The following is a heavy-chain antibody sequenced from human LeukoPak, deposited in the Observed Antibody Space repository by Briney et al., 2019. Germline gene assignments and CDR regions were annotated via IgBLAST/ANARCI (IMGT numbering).Heavy chain of an antibody. D-gene: IGHD3-9*01. CDR3: ARDAFLTGYYRNYFDY. J-gene: IGHJ4*02. V-gene: IGHV3-7*01. CDR2: IKQDGSEK. Sequence: PGGSLRLSCAASGFTVSSNYMSWVRQAPGKGLEWVANIKQDGSEKYYVDSVKGRFTISRDNAKNSLYLQMNSLRAEDTAVYYCARDAFLTGYYRNYFDYWGQGTLVTVSS. CDR1: GFTVSSNY.